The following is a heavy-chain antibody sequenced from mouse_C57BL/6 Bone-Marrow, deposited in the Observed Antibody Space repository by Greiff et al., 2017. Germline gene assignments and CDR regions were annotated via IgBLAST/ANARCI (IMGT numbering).Heavy chain of an antibody. D-gene: IGHD1-1*01. Sequence: EVQLQQSGAELVRPGASVQLSCTASGFNIKDDYMHWVKQRPEQGLEWIGWIDPENGDTEYASKFQGKATITADTSSNTAYLQLSSLTSEDTAVYYCTFYGSSPDYWGQGTTLTVSS. J-gene: IGHJ2*01. V-gene: IGHV14-4*01. CDR3: TFYGSSPDY. CDR2: IDPENGDT. CDR1: GFNIKDDY.